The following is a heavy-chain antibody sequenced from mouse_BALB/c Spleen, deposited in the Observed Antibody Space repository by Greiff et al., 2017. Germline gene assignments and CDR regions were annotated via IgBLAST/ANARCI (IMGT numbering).Heavy chain of an antibody. CDR2: ISDGGSYT. CDR3: AIGPTYYAMDY. CDR1: GFTFSDYY. V-gene: IGHV5-4*02. J-gene: IGHJ4*01. Sequence: EVNLVESGGGLVKPGGSLKLSCAASGFTFSDYYMYWVRQTPEKRLEWVATISDGGSYTYYPDSVKGRFTISRDNAKNNLYLQMSSLKSEDTAMYDCAIGPTYYAMDYWGQGTSVTVSS.